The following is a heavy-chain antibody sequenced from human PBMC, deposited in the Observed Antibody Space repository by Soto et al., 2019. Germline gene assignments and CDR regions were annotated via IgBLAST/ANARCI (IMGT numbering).Heavy chain of an antibody. J-gene: IGHJ5*02. CDR1: GGSISSYY. CDR3: ARGVYSGYYDFWSGYSSNWFDP. V-gene: IGHV4-59*01. CDR2: IYYSGST. D-gene: IGHD3-3*01. Sequence: FLTCTVSGGSISSYYWSWIRQTPGKGLEWIGYIYYSGSTNYNPSLKSRVTISVDTSKNQFSLKLSSVTAADTAVYYCARGVYSGYYDFWSGYSSNWFDPWGQGTLVTVSS.